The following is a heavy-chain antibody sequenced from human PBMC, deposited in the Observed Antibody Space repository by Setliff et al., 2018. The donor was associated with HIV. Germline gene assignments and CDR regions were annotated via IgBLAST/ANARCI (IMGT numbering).Heavy chain of an antibody. J-gene: IGHJ6*02. CDR1: GFTFSTYN. Sequence: GGSLRLSCAASGFTFSTYNMYWVRQAPGKGPEWVSSISSSSGYIYYADSVKGRFTISRDNAKSSLYLQMNSLRAEDTAVYYCASPYCSSPSCYVDYYYYGLDLWGQGTTVTVSS. V-gene: IGHV3-21*01. D-gene: IGHD2-2*01. CDR2: ISSSSGYI. CDR3: ASPYCSSPSCYVDYYYYGLDL.